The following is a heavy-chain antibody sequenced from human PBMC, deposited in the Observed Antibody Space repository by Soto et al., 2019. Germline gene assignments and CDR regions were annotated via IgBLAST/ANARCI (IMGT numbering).Heavy chain of an antibody. D-gene: IGHD6-25*01. CDR2: ISAYNGNT. CDR3: EREGDKPAAECGFDY. J-gene: IGHJ4*02. Sequence: ASVKGSCKASGYAFTSYGISWVRQAPGQGLEWMGWISAYNGNTNYAQKLQGRVTMTTDTSTSTAYMELRSLRSDDTAVYYCEREGDKPAAECGFDYWGEGTVVTLP. CDR1: GYAFTSYG. V-gene: IGHV1-18*01.